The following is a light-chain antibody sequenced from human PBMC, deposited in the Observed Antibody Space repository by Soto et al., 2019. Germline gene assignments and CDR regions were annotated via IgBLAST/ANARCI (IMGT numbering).Light chain of an antibody. V-gene: IGKV3-15*01. CDR1: QSVSSS. CDR3: LQYNNSWT. J-gene: IGKJ1*01. Sequence: TRSPATLRVSPGEIATLSFKASQSVSSSLAWYQQKPGRSPRLLIYGASTRATGIPARFSRRAPGTEFTPTISTLQSAHSAVYYCLQYNNSWTFGPGTKVDIK. CDR2: GAS.